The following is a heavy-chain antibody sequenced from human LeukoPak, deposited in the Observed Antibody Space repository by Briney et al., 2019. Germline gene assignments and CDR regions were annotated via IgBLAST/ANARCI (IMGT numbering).Heavy chain of an antibody. CDR2: INPSGGST. V-gene: IGHV1-46*01. D-gene: IGHD3-22*01. CDR3: ARDPPPYDSSGYYSLAFDI. J-gene: IGHJ3*02. Sequence: ASVTVSCKASGYTFTSYYMHWVRQAPGQGLEWMGIINPSGGSTSYAQKFQGRVTMTRDTSTSTVYMEPSSLRSEDTAVYYCARDPPPYDSSGYYSLAFDIWGQGTMVTVSS. CDR1: GYTFTSYY.